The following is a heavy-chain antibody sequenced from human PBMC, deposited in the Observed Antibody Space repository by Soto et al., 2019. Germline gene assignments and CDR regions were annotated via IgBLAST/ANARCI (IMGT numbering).Heavy chain of an antibody. CDR3: AKDRYYDFWSGIDKYYFDY. CDR2: IIGSGGST. J-gene: IGHJ4*02. CDR1: GFTFSSNA. D-gene: IGHD3-3*01. V-gene: IGHV3-23*01. Sequence: PGGSLRLSCAASGFTFSSNAMSWCLRDPGGGREGWSAIIGSGGSTYYAPSVKGRFTISGDNSKNTLYLKLNTLSAEDTAVYYCAKDRYYDFWSGIDKYYFDYWGQGTLVTVSS.